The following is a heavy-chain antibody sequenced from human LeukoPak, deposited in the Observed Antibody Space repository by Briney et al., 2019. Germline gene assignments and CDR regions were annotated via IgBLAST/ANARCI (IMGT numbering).Heavy chain of an antibody. D-gene: IGHD2-15*01. J-gene: IGHJ4*02. CDR2: ISNNGGYT. CDR1: GFTFSNYG. CDR3: AKQLGYCSDGSCYFPY. V-gene: IGHV3-23*01. Sequence: GGSLRLSCAASGFTFSNYGMHWVRQAPGKGLEWVSAISNNGGYTYYADSVQGRFTISRDNSKSTLCLQMNSLRAEDTAVYYCAKQLGYCSDGSCYFPYWGQGTLVTVSS.